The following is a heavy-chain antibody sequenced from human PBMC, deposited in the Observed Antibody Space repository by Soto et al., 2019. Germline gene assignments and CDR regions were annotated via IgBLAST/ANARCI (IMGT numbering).Heavy chain of an antibody. CDR1: GYTFTSYG. D-gene: IGHD4-17*01. CDR2: ISAYNGNT. Sequence: ASVKGSCKASGYTFTSYGISWVRQAPGQGLEWMGWISAYNGNTNYAQKLQGRVTMTTDTSTSTAYMELRSLRSDDTAVYYCARDWEYGDYVKLDAFDIWGQGTMVTVSS. J-gene: IGHJ3*02. V-gene: IGHV1-18*01. CDR3: ARDWEYGDYVKLDAFDI.